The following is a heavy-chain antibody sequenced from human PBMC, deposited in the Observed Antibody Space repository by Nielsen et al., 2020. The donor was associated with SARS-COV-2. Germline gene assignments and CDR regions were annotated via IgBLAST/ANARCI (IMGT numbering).Heavy chain of an antibody. CDR1: ENTFTDRY. D-gene: IGHD2/OR15-2a*01. Sequence: SVKVSCKASENTFTDRYVHWVRQAPGQGLEWTAWVTPFNGNTKYAQQLQDRVTVTKDRSLRTVYMELSSLKIEDTGTYYCATARDFYAALDVWGQGTAVTVSS. CDR2: VTPFNGNT. CDR3: ATARDFYAALDV. J-gene: IGHJ6*02. V-gene: IGHV1-45*01.